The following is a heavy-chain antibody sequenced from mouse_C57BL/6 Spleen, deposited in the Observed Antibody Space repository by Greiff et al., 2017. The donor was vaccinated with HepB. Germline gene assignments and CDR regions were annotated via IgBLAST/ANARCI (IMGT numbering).Heavy chain of an antibody. CDR3: ARGDYGSLYYFDY. D-gene: IGHD1-1*01. J-gene: IGHJ2*01. Sequence: EVKLMESGGGLVKPGGSLKLSCAASGFTFSSYAMSWVRQPPEKRLEWVATISDGGSYTYYPDNVKGRFTISRDNAKNNLYLQMSHLKSEDTAMYYCARGDYGSLYYFDYWGQGTTLTVSS. CDR2: ISDGGSYT. V-gene: IGHV5-4*03. CDR1: GFTFSSYA.